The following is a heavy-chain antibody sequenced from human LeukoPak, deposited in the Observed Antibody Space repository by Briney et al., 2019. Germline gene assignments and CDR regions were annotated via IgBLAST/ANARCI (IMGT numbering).Heavy chain of an antibody. CDR1: GGSLSGHY. CDR2: VNVNGET. D-gene: IGHD3-10*01. V-gene: IGHV4-34*01. Sequence: SETLSLTCTVFGGSLSGHYWTWIRQPPGKGLEWIGEVNVNGETNYNPSLASRVSMTVDTSKNHFSLNLTSVSAADTGLYFCSGEFRSTGRYDHWGQGTPVTVSS. CDR3: SGEFRSTGRYDH. J-gene: IGHJ4*02.